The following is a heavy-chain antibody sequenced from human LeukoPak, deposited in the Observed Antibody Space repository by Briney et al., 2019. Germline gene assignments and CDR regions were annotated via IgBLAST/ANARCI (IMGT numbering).Heavy chain of an antibody. CDR2: INHSGST. J-gene: IGHJ4*02. D-gene: IGHD3-22*01. V-gene: IGHV4-34*01. Sequence: PSETLSLTCAVYGGSFSGYYWSWIRQPPGKGLEWIGEINHSGSTNYNPSLKSRVTISVDTSKNQFSLKLSSVTAADTAVYYCARLPHYYDSSFDYWGQGTLVTVSS. CDR3: ARLPHYYDSSFDY. CDR1: GGSFSGYY.